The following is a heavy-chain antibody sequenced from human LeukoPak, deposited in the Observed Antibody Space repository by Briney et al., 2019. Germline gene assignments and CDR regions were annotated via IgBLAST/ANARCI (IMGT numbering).Heavy chain of an antibody. D-gene: IGHD2-15*01. V-gene: IGHV3-7*01. J-gene: IGHJ4*02. Sequence: PGGSLRLSCAPSGFMFSTYWMSWVRQAPGKWLEWVANIKQEGSERYNVDSVEDRFTISRDNAKNSLYLQMNSLRVEDTAVYHCARSRYCSGGSCYGSLGCYFDYWGQGTLVTVSS. CDR2: IKQEGSER. CDR1: GFMFSTYW. CDR3: ARSRYCSGGSCYGSLGCYFDY.